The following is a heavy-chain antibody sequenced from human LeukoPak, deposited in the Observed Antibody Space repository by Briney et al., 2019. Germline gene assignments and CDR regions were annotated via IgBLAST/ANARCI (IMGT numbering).Heavy chain of an antibody. CDR3: ARDLVFQGDDSSGYQGSWFDP. CDR2: INPNSGGT. V-gene: IGHV1-2*02. J-gene: IGHJ5*02. CDR1: GYTFTGHY. D-gene: IGHD3-22*01. Sequence: ASVKVSCKASGYTFTGHYMHWVRQAPGQGLEWMGWINPNSGGTNYAQKFQGRVTMTRDTSISTAYMELSRLRSDDTAVYYCARDLVFQGDDSSGYQGSWFDPWGQGTLVTVSS.